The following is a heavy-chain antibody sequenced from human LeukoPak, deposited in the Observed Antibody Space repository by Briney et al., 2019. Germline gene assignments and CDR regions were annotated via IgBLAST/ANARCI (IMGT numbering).Heavy chain of an antibody. V-gene: IGHV3-53*04. Sequence: PGGSLRLSCAASGFTVSSNYMSWVRQAPGKGLEWVSVIYSGGGTYYADSVKGRFTLSRHNSKDTLYLQMNSLRAEDTAVYYCARDGLEPYAMDVWGQGTTVTVS. CDR1: GFTVSSNY. D-gene: IGHD2-2*01. CDR3: ARDGLEPYAMDV. J-gene: IGHJ6*02. CDR2: IYSGGGT.